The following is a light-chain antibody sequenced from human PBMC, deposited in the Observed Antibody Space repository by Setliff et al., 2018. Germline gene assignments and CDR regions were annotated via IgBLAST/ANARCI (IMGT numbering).Light chain of an antibody. J-gene: IGKJ4*01. Sequence: AIQLTQSPSSLSASVGDRVTITCRASQGVSRALAWYQQKPGKAPQVLISGASNLESGVPSRFSGSGSGTDFTLTINGLQPEDFATYYCQQFKNYPLTFGGGTKVDIK. CDR1: QGVSRA. CDR2: GAS. CDR3: QQFKNYPLT. V-gene: IGKV1D-13*01.